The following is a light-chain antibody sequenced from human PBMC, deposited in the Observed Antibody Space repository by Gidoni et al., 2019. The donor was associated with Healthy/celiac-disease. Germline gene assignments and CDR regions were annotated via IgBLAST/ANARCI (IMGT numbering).Light chain of an antibody. V-gene: IGLV2-14*01. Sequence: QSALPQPASVSGSPGQSITISCTGTSSDVGGYNYVSWYQQHPGKAPKLMIYDVSNRPSGVSNRFSGSKAGNTASLTISGLQAEDEADYYCSSLKVFGGGTKLTGL. J-gene: IGLJ2*01. CDR1: SSDVGGYNY. CDR3: SSLKV. CDR2: DVS.